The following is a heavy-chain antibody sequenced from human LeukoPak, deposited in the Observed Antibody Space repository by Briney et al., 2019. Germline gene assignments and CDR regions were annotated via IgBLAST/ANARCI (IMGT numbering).Heavy chain of an antibody. CDR3: ARDLLYYYGSGRSI. CDR1: GFALSSHW. V-gene: IGHV3-7*01. Sequence: GSLRLSCAASGFALSSHWMTWVRQVPGRGPEWVANVNRDGSETYYLDSVKGRFTISKDNAKNSLYLQMNSLRAEDTAVYYCARDLLYYYGSGRSIWGQGTMVTVSS. J-gene: IGHJ3*01. D-gene: IGHD3-10*01. CDR2: VNRDGSET.